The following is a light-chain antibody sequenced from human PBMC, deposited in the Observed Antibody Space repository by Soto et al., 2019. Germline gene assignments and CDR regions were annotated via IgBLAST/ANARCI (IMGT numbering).Light chain of an antibody. V-gene: IGLV2-11*01. J-gene: IGLJ2*01. Sequence: QSALTQPRSVSGSPGQSVNLSCTGTSSDVGGYHYVSWYQHHPGKAPKIIIYDVNKRPSGVPDRFSGSKSGNTASLTISGLQTEDEADYYCCSYAGSYTLVFGGGTQLTVL. CDR3: CSYAGSYTLV. CDR2: DVN. CDR1: SSDVGGYHY.